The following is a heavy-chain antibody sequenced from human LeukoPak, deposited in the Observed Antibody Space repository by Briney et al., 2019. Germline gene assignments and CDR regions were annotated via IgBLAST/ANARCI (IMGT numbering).Heavy chain of an antibody. CDR3: ARDGGSYYTGADAFDI. CDR2: IYYSGCT. V-gene: IGHV4-30-4*08. D-gene: IGHD1-26*01. CDR1: GGSISSGDYY. Sequence: PSETLSLTCTVSGGSISSGDYYWSWIRQPPGKGLEWIGYIYYSGCTYYNPSLKSRVTISVDTSKNQFSLKLSSVTAADTAVYYCARDGGSYYTGADAFDIWGQGTMVTVSS. J-gene: IGHJ3*02.